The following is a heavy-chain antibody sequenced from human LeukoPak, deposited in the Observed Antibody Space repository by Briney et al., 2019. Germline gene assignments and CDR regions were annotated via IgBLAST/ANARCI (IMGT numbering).Heavy chain of an antibody. Sequence: PSLTLSLTCTVSGGSISSGDYYWSWIRQPPGKGLEWIGYIYYSGSTYYNPSLKSRVTISVDTSKNQFSLKLSSATAADTAVYYCARENVYYGSGSYYNTANWFDPWGQGTLVTVSS. V-gene: IGHV4-30-4*01. J-gene: IGHJ5*02. CDR1: GGSISSGDYY. D-gene: IGHD3-10*01. CDR3: ARENVYYGSGSYYNTANWFDP. CDR2: IYYSGST.